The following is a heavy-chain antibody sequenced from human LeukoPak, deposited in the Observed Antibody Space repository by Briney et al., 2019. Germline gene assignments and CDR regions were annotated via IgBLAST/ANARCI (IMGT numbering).Heavy chain of an antibody. J-gene: IGHJ4*02. V-gene: IGHV1-2*06. Sequence: ASMKVSCKASGYTFTGYYMHWVRQAPGQGLEWMGRINPNSGGTNYAQKFQGRVTMTRDTSISTAYMELSRLRSDDTAVYYCARGITIFGVVKGIDASDYWGQGTLVTVSS. CDR2: INPNSGGT. CDR3: ARGITIFGVVKGIDASDY. CDR1: GYTFTGYY. D-gene: IGHD3-3*01.